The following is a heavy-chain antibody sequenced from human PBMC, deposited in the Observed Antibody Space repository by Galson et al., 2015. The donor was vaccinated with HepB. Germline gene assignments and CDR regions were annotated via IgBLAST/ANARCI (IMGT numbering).Heavy chain of an antibody. CDR1: GFTFSGYA. V-gene: IGHV3-64D*06. J-gene: IGHJ6*02. CDR3: VKGGVAVAGPTSTYGVDV. D-gene: IGHD6-19*01. CDR2: VIGNGGST. Sequence: SLRLSCAASGFTFSGYAMHWVRQAPGRGLEYVSAVIGNGGSTYYADSVKGRFTISRDNSKNTLYLQMSSLRADDTAVYYCVKGGVAVAGPTSTYGVDVWGQGTTVTVSS.